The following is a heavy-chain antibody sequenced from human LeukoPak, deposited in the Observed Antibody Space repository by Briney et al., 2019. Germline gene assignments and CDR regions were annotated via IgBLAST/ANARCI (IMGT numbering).Heavy chain of an antibody. D-gene: IGHD6-13*01. J-gene: IGHJ6*02. V-gene: IGHV3-53*01. CDR3: VRDRGIASTGGYGMYV. CDR1: GFTVSNIY. Sequence: PGGSLRLSCAASGFTVSNIYMSWVRQAPGTGLEWVSIIHSGGITHYADSVKGRFTISRDNSKNTLYLQMNSLRAEDTAVYYCVRDRGIASTGGYGMYVWGQGTTVTVSS. CDR2: IHSGGIT.